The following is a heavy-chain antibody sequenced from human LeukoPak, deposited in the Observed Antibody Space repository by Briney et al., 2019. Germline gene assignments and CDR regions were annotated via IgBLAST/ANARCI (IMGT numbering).Heavy chain of an antibody. CDR2: IKQDGSEK. CDR3: ARDTSSGWYLYYFDY. J-gene: IGHJ4*02. D-gene: IGHD6-19*01. CDR1: GFTFSSYW. Sequence: PGGSLRLSCAASGFTFSSYWMSWVRQAPGKGLEWVANIKQDGSEKYYVDSVKGRFTISRDNAKNSLYLQMNSLRAEDTAVYYCARDTSSGWYLYYFDYWGQGTLVTVSS. V-gene: IGHV3-7*01.